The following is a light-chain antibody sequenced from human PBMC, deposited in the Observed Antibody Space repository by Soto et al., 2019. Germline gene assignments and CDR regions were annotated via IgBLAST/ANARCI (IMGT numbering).Light chain of an antibody. CDR3: ISYTDRQSYL. J-gene: IGLJ1*01. V-gene: IGLV2-14*03. Sequence: QSALTQPASVSGSPGQSITISCSGTSSDIGSYDHVAWYQQFPGKSPKLIIYAVSDRPSGVSDRFSGSKSGISASLTISGLQIEDEADYYCISYTDRQSYLFGTGTKVTVL. CDR1: SSDIGSYDH. CDR2: AVS.